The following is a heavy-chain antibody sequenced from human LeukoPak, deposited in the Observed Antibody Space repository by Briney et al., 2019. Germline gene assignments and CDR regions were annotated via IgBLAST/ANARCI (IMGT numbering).Heavy chain of an antibody. J-gene: IGHJ5*02. CDR1: GFTFTNHG. Sequence: GGSLRLSCVASGFTFTNHGMHWVRQAPGKGLEWVASIWDDGSDKYSADSVRGRFTISRDNSKNTLYLQMNSLRAEDTAVYYCARDGIGSYCSSTSCLNWFDPWAREPWSPSPQ. V-gene: IGHV3-33*08. CDR3: ARDGIGSYCSSTSCLNWFDP. CDR2: IWDDGSDK. D-gene: IGHD2-2*01.